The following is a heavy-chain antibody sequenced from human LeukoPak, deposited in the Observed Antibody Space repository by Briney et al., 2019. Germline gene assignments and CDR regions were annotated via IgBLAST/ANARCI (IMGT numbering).Heavy chain of an antibody. V-gene: IGHV3-23*01. CDR1: GFTFSNYS. Sequence: GGCLRLSCAASGFTFSNYSLTWVRQAPGKGLEWVSGISGNGGSTSYADSVKGRFTISRDNSKNTLYLQMNSLRAEDTAVYYCAKDRSSSTSLSNYWGQGTLVTVSS. J-gene: IGHJ4*02. CDR3: AKDRSSSTSLSNY. CDR2: ISGNGGST. D-gene: IGHD2-2*01.